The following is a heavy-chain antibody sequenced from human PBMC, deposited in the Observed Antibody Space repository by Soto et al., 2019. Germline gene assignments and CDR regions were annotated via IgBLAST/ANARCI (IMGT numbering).Heavy chain of an antibody. D-gene: IGHD6-13*01. Sequence: PSETLSLTCTVSGGSISTNYWSWIRQPPGKGLEWIGYIYYSGSTTYNPSLKSRVTISVDTSKNQLSLQLSSVTAADTAVYYCARSHYGAATDLDYWGQGTQVTVSS. CDR2: IYYSGST. V-gene: IGHV4-59*01. CDR1: GGSISTNY. J-gene: IGHJ4*02. CDR3: ARSHYGAATDLDY.